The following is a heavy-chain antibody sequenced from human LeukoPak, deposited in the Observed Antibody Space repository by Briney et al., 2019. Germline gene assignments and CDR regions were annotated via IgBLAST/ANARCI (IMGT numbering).Heavy chain of an antibody. Sequence: PSETLSLTCTVSGGSISSYYWSWIRQPPGKGLEWIGEINHSGSTNYNPSLKSRVTISVDTSKNQFSLKLSSVTAADTAVYYCARGPLNDILTGYLFYNWFDPWGQGTLVTVSS. CDR1: GGSISSYY. J-gene: IGHJ5*02. D-gene: IGHD3-9*01. CDR3: ARGPLNDILTGYLFYNWFDP. V-gene: IGHV4-34*01. CDR2: INHSGST.